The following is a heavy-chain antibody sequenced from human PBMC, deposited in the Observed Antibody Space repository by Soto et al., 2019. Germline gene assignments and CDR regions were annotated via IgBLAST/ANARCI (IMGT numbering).Heavy chain of an antibody. J-gene: IGHJ6*02. CDR1: GYTFTSYG. CDR3: ARGDIVLVPAHYVPSYYYYGMDV. V-gene: IGHV1-18*01. CDR2: ISAYNGNT. Sequence: HVQLVQSGAEVKKPGASVKVSCKASGYTFTSYGISWVRQAPGQGLEWMGGISAYNGNTNYAQKLQGRVTMTTYTSTSTAYMELRSLRSDDTAMYYCARGDIVLVPAHYVPSYYYYGMDVWGQGTTVTVSS. D-gene: IGHD2-2*01.